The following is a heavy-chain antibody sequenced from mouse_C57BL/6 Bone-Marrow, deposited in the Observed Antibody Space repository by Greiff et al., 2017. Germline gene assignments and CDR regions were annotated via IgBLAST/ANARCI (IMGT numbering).Heavy chain of an antibody. Sequence: QVQLKQPGAELVRPGSSVKLSCKASGYTFTSYWMDWVKQRPGQGLEWIGNIYPSDSETHYNQKFKDKATLTVDKSSSTAYMQLSSLTSEDSAVYYCARSPYYGLFAYWGQGTLVTVSA. J-gene: IGHJ3*01. CDR1: GYTFTSYW. CDR3: ARSPYYGLFAY. CDR2: IYPSDSET. V-gene: IGHV1-61*01. D-gene: IGHD1-1*02.